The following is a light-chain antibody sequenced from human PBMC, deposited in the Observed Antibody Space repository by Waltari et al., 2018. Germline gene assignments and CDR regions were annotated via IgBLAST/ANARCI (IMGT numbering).Light chain of an antibody. J-gene: IGKJ1*01. Sequence: FLTQSPGTLSLSPGERATLSCRASRSVIKYLAWYQQTPGRAPRLLIYHASTRATGIPDRFSGSGSGTDFSLTISRLEPDDFAVYYCQKYDRLPATFGQGTRVEIK. CDR2: HAS. CDR1: RSVIKY. V-gene: IGKV3-20*01. CDR3: QKYDRLPAT.